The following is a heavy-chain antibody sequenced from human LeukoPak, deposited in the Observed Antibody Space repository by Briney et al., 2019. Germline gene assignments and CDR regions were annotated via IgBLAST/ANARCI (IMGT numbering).Heavy chain of an antibody. J-gene: IGHJ3*01. CDR3: ARLLGGYFAGDAFDV. V-gene: IGHV4-39*02. D-gene: IGHD3-9*01. Sequence: SETLSLTCTVSGGSVSSRPHFWAWIRQTPGKGLEWIGTTYYTGSTNYNPSLKSRVTISVDVSTDTFSLDLGSVTAADTAVNYCARLLGGYFAGDAFDVWGQGTMVTVSS. CDR1: GGSVSSRPHF. CDR2: TYYTGST.